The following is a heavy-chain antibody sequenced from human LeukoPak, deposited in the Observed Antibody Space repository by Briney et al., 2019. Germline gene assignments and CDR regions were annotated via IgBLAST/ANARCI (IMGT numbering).Heavy chain of an antibody. CDR3: ARGGLYDSSGYSPFDY. V-gene: IGHV3-21*01. CDR1: GFTFSDYY. D-gene: IGHD3-22*01. Sequence: GGSLRLSCAASGFTFSDYYMNWVRQAPGKGLEWVSSISSSSSYIYYADSVKGRFTISRDNAKNSLYLQMNSLRAEDTAVYYCARGGLYDSSGYSPFDYWGQGTLVTVSS. J-gene: IGHJ4*02. CDR2: ISSSSSYI.